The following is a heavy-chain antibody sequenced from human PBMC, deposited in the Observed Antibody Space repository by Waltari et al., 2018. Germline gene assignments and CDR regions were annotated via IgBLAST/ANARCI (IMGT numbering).Heavy chain of an antibody. CDR2: INQDGSET. J-gene: IGHJ2*01. V-gene: IGHV3-7*01. Sequence: WMSWVRQAPGKGLEWVANINQDGSETYYLDAVKGRFTISRDNADRSLILQMNNLRAEDTALYYCTRTDLRWYFDFWGRGTLVTVSS. D-gene: IGHD1-1*01. CDR3: TRTDLRWYFDF. CDR1: W.